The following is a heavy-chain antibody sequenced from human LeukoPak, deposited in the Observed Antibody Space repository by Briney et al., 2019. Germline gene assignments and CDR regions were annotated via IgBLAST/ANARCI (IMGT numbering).Heavy chain of an antibody. V-gene: IGHV4-34*01. D-gene: IGHD6-13*01. J-gene: IGHJ5*02. CDR1: GGSFSGYY. CDR3: AAAGTGSGNWFDP. Sequence: SETLSLTCAVYGGSFSGYYWSWIRQPPGKGLEWIGEINHSGSTNYNPSLKSRVTISVDTSKNQFSLKLSSVTAADTARHVAAAAGTGSGNWFDPWGQGTLVTVSS. CDR2: INHSGST.